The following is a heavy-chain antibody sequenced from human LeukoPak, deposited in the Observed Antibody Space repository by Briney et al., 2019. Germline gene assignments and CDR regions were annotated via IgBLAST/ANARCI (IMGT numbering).Heavy chain of an antibody. Sequence: GGSLRLSCAASGFTFSSYAMSWVRQAPGKGLEWVSAISGSGGSTYYADSVKGRFTISRDNSKNTLYLQMNSLRAEDTAVYYCARADPYSSSSNLDYWGQGTLVTVSS. V-gene: IGHV3-23*01. CDR3: ARADPYSSSSNLDY. J-gene: IGHJ4*02. CDR1: GFTFSSYA. D-gene: IGHD6-13*01. CDR2: ISGSGGST.